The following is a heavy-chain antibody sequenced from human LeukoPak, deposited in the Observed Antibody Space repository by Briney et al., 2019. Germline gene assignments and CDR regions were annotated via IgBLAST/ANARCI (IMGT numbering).Heavy chain of an antibody. J-gene: IGHJ4*02. V-gene: IGHV3-7*01. D-gene: IGHD3-9*01. CDR1: GFTFSSYE. Sequence: GGSLRLSCAASGFTFSSYEMNWVRQAPGKGLEWVANIKQDGSEKYYVDSVKGRFTISRDNAKNSLYLQMNSLRAEDTAVYYCARASDWLFNYWGQGTLVTVSS. CDR2: IKQDGSEK. CDR3: ARASDWLFNY.